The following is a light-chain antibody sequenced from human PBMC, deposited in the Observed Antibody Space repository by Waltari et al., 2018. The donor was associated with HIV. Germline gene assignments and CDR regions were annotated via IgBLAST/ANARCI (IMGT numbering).Light chain of an antibody. J-gene: IGLJ2*01. CDR2: IHTDGRH. V-gene: IGLV4-69*02. CDR3: QTWGSGIQV. CDR1: SGHSSST. Sequence: LTQSPSASASVGASVKLTCTLSSGHSSSTIPGLRQQPQKGPRYLMKIHTDGRHTKGDGIPDRFSGSSSGAERSLTISSLQSEDEADYYCQTWGSGIQVFGGGTKLTVL.